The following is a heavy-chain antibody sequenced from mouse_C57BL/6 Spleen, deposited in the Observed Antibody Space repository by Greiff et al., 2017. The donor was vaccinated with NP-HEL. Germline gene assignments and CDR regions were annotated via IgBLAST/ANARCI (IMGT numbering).Heavy chain of an antibody. CDR1: GFTFSSYA. J-gene: IGHJ3*01. V-gene: IGHV5-4*01. Sequence: EVQLVESGGGLVKPGGSLKLSCAASGFTFSSYAMSWVRQTPEKRLEWVATISDGGSYTYYPDNVKGRFTISRDNAKNNLYLQMSHLKSEDTAMYYCATIYDYREFAYWGQGTLVTVSA. D-gene: IGHD2-4*01. CDR3: ATIYDYREFAY. CDR2: ISDGGSYT.